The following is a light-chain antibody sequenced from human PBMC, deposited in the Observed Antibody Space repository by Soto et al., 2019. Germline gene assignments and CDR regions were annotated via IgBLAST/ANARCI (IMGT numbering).Light chain of an antibody. V-gene: IGLV2-14*01. CDR2: EVT. CDR3: SSYTSRSTLV. Sequence: QSALTQPASVSGSPGQSITISCTGTSSDVGGYNYVSWYQQHPGKAPKLMIYEVTNRPSGVSNRLSGSKSGNTASLTISGLQAEDEADYHCSSYTSRSTLVFGTGTKLTV. J-gene: IGLJ1*01. CDR1: SSDVGGYNY.